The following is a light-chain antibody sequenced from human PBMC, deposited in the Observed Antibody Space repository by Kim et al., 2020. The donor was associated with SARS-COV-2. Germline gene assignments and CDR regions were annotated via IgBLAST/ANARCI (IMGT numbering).Light chain of an antibody. CDR3: QQSYITPLT. CDR2: ASS. Sequence: DIQMTQSPSTLSASVGDRVTITCRTTQSISSHLNWYQQKPGRAPKLLISASSTLQGGVPSRFSGSGSETDFTLTISSLQPEDFATYFCQQSYITPLTFDPGTKVDIK. CDR1: QSISSH. J-gene: IGKJ3*01. V-gene: IGKV1-39*01.